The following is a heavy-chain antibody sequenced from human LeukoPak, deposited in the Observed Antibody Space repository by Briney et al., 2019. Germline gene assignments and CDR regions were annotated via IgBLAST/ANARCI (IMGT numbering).Heavy chain of an antibody. V-gene: IGHV3-21*01. Sequence: GGSLRLSCAASGFIFSSYSMNWVRQAPGKGLEWVSSISSSSSYIYYADSVKGRFTISRDNAKNSLYLQMNSLRAEDTAVYYCARGSIAARLDYWGQGTLVTVSS. D-gene: IGHD6-6*01. CDR2: ISSSSSYI. CDR3: ARGSIAARLDY. J-gene: IGHJ4*02. CDR1: GFIFSSYS.